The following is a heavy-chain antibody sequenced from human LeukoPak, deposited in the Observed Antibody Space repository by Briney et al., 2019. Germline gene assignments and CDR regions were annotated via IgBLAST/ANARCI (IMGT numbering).Heavy chain of an antibody. Sequence: GGSLRLSCAASGFTFSDYYISWIRQAPGTGLEWVSAIGGSGGTYYADSVKGRFTISRDNSKNALYLQMNGLRAEDTAVYYCGIRDTSAYYVFWGQGTLVTVSS. D-gene: IGHD3-22*01. J-gene: IGHJ4*02. V-gene: IGHV3-23*01. CDR3: GIRDTSAYYVF. CDR2: IGGSGGT. CDR1: GFTFSDYY.